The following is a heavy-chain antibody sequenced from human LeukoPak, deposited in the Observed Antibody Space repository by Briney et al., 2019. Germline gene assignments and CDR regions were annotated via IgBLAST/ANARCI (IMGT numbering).Heavy chain of an antibody. D-gene: IGHD6-13*01. V-gene: IGHV3-30*18. CDR3: AKNRGALAAADKRRYFDY. J-gene: IGHJ4*02. Sequence: GGSLRLSCAASGFTFSSYGMHWVRQAPGKGLEWVAVISYDGSNKYYADSVKGRFTISRDNSKNTLYLQMNSLGAEDTAVYYCAKNRGALAAADKRRYFDYWGQGTLVTVSS. CDR1: GFTFSSYG. CDR2: ISYDGSNK.